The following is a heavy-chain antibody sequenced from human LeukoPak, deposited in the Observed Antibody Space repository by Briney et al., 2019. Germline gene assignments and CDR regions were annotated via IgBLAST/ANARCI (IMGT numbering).Heavy chain of an antibody. J-gene: IGHJ4*02. CDR2: IPYNGANK. D-gene: IGHD5-24*01. CDR1: GFTSTDYA. Sequence: PGGSLRLSCAASGFTSTDYAMHWVRQPPGKGPEWVTLIPYNGANKYYADSVKGRFTISRDNSKNTLYLRMDSLRAEDRAVYYCARAKDGTNILDYWGQGTLVTVSS. V-gene: IGHV3-30-3*01. CDR3: ARAKDGTNILDY.